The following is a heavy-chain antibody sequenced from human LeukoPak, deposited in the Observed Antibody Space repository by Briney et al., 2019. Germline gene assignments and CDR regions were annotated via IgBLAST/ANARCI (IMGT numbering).Heavy chain of an antibody. V-gene: IGHV3-23*01. CDR2: IVGSGGST. D-gene: IGHD1-7*01. Sequence: PGGSLRLSCAASGFTFSNYAMSWVRQAPGEGLEWVSAIVGSGGSTYYADPLKGRFTISRDNSKDTLYLQMNSLRAEDTAVYYCAKGGPELRYYYYYMDVWGKGTTVTVSS. CDR3: AKGGPELRYYYYYMDV. CDR1: GFTFSNYA. J-gene: IGHJ6*03.